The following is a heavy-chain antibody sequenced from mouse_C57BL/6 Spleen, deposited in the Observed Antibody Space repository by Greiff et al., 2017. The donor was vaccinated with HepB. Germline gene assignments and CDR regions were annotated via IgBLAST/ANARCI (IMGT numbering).Heavy chain of an antibody. V-gene: IGHV10-1*01. CDR1: GFSFNTYA. D-gene: IGHD1-1*01. CDR2: IRSKSNNYAT. J-gene: IGHJ4*01. Sequence: EVKLMESGGGLVQPKGSLKLSCAASGFSFNTYAMNWVRQAPGKGLEWVARIRSKSNNYATYYADSVKDRFTISRDDSESMLYLQMNNLKTEDTAMYYCGRQDYYGSSYAMDYWGQGTSVTVSS. CDR3: GRQDYYGSSYAMDY.